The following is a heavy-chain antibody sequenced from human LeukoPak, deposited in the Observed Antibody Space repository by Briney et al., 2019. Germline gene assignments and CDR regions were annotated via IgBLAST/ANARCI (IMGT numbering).Heavy chain of an antibody. CDR3: VKHGSGWSFDY. V-gene: IGHV4-59*01. J-gene: IGHJ4*02. CDR2: IQNTGGT. D-gene: IGHD6-19*01. Sequence: SETLSLTCTVSSASISSYYWGWIRQSPGKGLEWIGYIQNTGGTNYNPSLNSRVSISKDTSKNQFSLQARSVTAADTAVYYCVKHGSGWSFDYWGQGTLVTVSS. CDR1: SASISSYY.